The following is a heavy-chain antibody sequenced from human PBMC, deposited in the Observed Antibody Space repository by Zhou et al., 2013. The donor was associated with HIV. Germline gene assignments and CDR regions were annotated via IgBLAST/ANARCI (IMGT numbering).Heavy chain of an antibody. CDR3: ARYIFGAVGYYYMDV. Sequence: QVQLVQSGAEVKKPGSSVKVSCKASGGTFSSYAISWVRQAPGQGLEWMGRIIPILGIANYAQKFQGRVTITADKSTSTAYMELSSLRSEDTAVYYCARYIFGAVGYYYMDVWGKGTTVTVSS. CDR1: GGTFSSYA. J-gene: IGHJ6*03. CDR2: IIPILGIA. D-gene: IGHD3-3*02. V-gene: IGHV1-69*04.